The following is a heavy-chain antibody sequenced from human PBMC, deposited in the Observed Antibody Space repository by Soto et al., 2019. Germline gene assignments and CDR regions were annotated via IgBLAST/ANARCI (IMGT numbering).Heavy chain of an antibody. V-gene: IGHV1-69*13. D-gene: IGHD3-3*01. J-gene: IGHJ6*02. CDR1: GGTFSIYA. CDR2: IIPIFGTA. Sequence: VASVKVSCKASGGTFSIYAISWGRQAPGQGLEWMGGIIPIFGTANYAQKFQGRVTITADESTSTAYMELSSLRSEDTAVYYCARDRKPAEGITIFGVVITDRPPEYGMDVWGQGTTVTGFS. CDR3: ARDRKPAEGITIFGVVITDRPPEYGMDV.